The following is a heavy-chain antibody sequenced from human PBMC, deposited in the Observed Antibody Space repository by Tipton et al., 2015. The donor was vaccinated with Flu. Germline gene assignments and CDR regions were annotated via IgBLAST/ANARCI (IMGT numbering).Heavy chain of an antibody. Sequence: TLSLTCVVYGGSFSGDYCSWIRQPPGKGLEWIGEVNHSGSTNYNPSLKSRVTISRDTSKSQFSLKLTSVTAADTAVYYCATKFANWGVWEPRDYWGQGTLVTVSS. J-gene: IGHJ4*02. CDR1: GGSFSGDY. V-gene: IGHV4-34*01. D-gene: IGHD7-27*01. CDR3: ATKFANWGVWEPRDY. CDR2: VNHSGST.